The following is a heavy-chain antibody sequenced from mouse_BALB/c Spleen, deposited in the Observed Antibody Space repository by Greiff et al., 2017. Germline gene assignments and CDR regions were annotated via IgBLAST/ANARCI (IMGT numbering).Heavy chain of an antibody. V-gene: IGHV5-17*02. J-gene: IGHJ2*01. D-gene: IGHD1-1*01. CDR1: GFTFSSFG. CDR2: ISSGSSTI. Sequence: EVMLVESGGGLVQPGGSRKLSCAASGFTFSSFGMHWVRQAPEKGLEWVAYISSGSSTIYYADTVKGRFTISRDNPKNTLFLQMTSLRSEDTAMYYCARDYYGSLHYWGQGTTLTVSS. CDR3: ARDYYGSLHY.